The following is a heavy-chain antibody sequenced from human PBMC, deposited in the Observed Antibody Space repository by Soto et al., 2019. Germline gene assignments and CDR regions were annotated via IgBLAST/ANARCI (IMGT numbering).Heavy chain of an antibody. Sequence: PSETLSLTCTVSGGYISSYYWSWIRQPPGKGLEWIGYIYYSGSTNYNPSLKSRVTISVDTSKNQFSLKLSSVTAADTAVYYCARTLRVRGVGDYYYYMDVWGKGTTVTVSS. D-gene: IGHD3-10*01. CDR2: IYYSGST. V-gene: IGHV4-59*01. CDR3: ARTLRVRGVGDYYYYMDV. J-gene: IGHJ6*03. CDR1: GGYISSYY.